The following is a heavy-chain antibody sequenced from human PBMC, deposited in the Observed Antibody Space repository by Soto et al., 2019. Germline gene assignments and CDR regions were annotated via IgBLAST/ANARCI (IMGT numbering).Heavy chain of an antibody. J-gene: IGHJ6*02. Sequence: QVQLVQSGAEVKKPGSSVKVSCKASGGTFSSYAISWVRQAPGQRLEWMGGIIPISGTVNYAQKFQGRVTITADESTSTAYMELSSLRSEDTAVYYCARSQGSSTSLEIYYYYYYGMDVWGQGTTVTVSS. CDR3: ARSQGSSTSLEIYYYYYYGMDV. V-gene: IGHV1-69*01. CDR1: GGTFSSYA. CDR2: IIPISGTV. D-gene: IGHD2-2*01.